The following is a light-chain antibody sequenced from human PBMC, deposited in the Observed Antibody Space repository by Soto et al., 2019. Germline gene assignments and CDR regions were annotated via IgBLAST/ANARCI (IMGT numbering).Light chain of an antibody. CDR3: QQYNSYPWT. CDR2: DAS. CDR1: QSISSW. Sequence: DIQMTPSPSTLFASVGDRITITCRASQSISSWLAWYQQKPGKAPKLLIYDASSLESGVPSRFSGSGSGTEFTLTISSLQPDDFATYYCQQYNSYPWTFGQGTKV. J-gene: IGKJ1*01. V-gene: IGKV1-5*01.